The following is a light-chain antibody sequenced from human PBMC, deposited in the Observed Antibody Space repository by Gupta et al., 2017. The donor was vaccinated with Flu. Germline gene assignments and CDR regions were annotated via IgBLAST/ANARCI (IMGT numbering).Light chain of an antibody. V-gene: IGKV3-20*01. CDR1: QSVSSSY. CDR3: QQYGSSPPFT. Sequence: EIVLTQSPGTLSLSPGERATLSCRASQSVSSSYLAWYQQKPGQAPRLLIYGASSRATGIPDRFSGSGSGKDFTLTISRREPEDFAVYYCQQYGSSPPFTFGHGTKVDIK. J-gene: IGKJ3*01. CDR2: GAS.